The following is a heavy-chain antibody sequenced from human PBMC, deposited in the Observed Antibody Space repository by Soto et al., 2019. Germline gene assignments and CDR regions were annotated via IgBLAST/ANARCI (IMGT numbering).Heavy chain of an antibody. CDR3: ARDNCSGGSCYGYYYYGMGV. J-gene: IGHJ6*01. V-gene: IGHV1-69*01. Sequence: QVQLVQSGAEVKKPGSSVKVSCKASGGTFSSYAISWVRQAPGQGLEWMGGIIPIFGTANYAQKFQGRVTITADESTSTAYMELGSLRSEDTAVYYCARDNCSGGSCYGYYYYGMGVWGQGTTVTVSS. CDR1: GGTFSSYA. D-gene: IGHD2-15*01. CDR2: IIPIFGTA.